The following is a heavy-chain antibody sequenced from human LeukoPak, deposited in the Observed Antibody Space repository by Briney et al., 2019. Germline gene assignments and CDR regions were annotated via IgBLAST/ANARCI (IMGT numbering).Heavy chain of an antibody. CDR2: LYYSGST. Sequence: PSETLSLTCTVSGGSISSYYWSWIRQPPGKGLEWIGSLYYSGSTYYNPSLKSRVTISIDASKNQFSLKLTSVTAADTAVYYCARVAGYSSPFAYWGQGTLVTVSS. V-gene: IGHV4-59*12. D-gene: IGHD6-13*01. CDR3: ARVAGYSSPFAY. CDR1: GGSISSYY. J-gene: IGHJ4*02.